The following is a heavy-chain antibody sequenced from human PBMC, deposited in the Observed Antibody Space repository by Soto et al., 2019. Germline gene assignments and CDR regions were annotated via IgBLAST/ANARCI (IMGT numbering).Heavy chain of an antibody. CDR2: ISAYNGNT. CDR3: ARVPPTIASAGREDY. J-gene: IGHJ4*02. Sequence: QVQLVQSGAEVKKPGASVKVSCKASGYTFTSYGISWVRQAPGQGLEWMGWISAYNGNTNYAQKPQRXXNXATATPTRTAYMERRSPRSDDTAVYYCARVPPTIASAGREDYWGQGTLVTVSS. V-gene: IGHV1-18*01. CDR1: GYTFTSYG. D-gene: IGHD6-13*01.